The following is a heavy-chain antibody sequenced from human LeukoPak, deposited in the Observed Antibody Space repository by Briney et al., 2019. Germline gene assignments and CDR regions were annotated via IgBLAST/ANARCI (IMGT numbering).Heavy chain of an antibody. J-gene: IGHJ3*02. CDR3: ASYYDILTGYFPWAFDI. CDR2: TYYRSKWYN. D-gene: IGHD3-9*01. CDR1: GDSVSINSAA. Sequence: SQTLSLTCAISGDSVSINSAAWNWIRQSPSRGLEWLGRTYYRSKWYNDYAVSVKSRITINPDTSKNQFSLQLNSVTPEDTAVYYCASYYDILTGYFPWAFDIWGQGTMVTVSS. V-gene: IGHV6-1*01.